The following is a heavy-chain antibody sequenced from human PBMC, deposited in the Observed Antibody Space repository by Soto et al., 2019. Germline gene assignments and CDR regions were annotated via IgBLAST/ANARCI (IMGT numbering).Heavy chain of an antibody. CDR2: IGTRSNYI. D-gene: IGHD6-6*01. CDR3: ARVPSARIGVDY. J-gene: IGHJ4*02. Sequence: EVQLVESGGGLVKPGGSLRLSCTASGFIFSSFGMTWVRQAPGKGLEWVSSIGTRSNYIHYADSRKGRFTISRDNAKDSVFLEVNSLRAEDTATYYCARVPSARIGVDYWGQGALVTVSS. CDR1: GFIFSSFG. V-gene: IGHV3-21*02.